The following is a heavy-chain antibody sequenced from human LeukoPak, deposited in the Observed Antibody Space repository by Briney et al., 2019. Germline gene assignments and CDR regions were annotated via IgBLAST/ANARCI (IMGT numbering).Heavy chain of an antibody. D-gene: IGHD6-13*01. J-gene: IGHJ3*02. CDR2: IYHSGST. V-gene: IGHV4-30-2*01. CDR1: GGSISSGGYS. Sequence: SETLSLTCAVYGGSISSGGYSWSWIRQPPGKGLEWIGYIYHSGSTYYNPSLKSRVTISVDRSKNQFSLKLSSVTAADTAVYYCARGSSSWRGAFDIWGQGTMVTVSS. CDR3: ARGSSSWRGAFDI.